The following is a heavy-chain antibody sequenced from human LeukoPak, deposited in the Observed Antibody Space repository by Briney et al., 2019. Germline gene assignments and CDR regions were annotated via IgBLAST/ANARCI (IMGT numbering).Heavy chain of an antibody. Sequence: GGSLRLSCAASGFTFNSYAMTWVRQAPGKGLEWVSGISGSGSSPYYADSVKGRFTISRDNSKNTLYLQMNSLRGEDTAVYYCAKVGSPTLDLWGQGTLVTVSS. CDR3: AKVGSPTLDL. D-gene: IGHD6-19*01. CDR2: ISGSGSSP. J-gene: IGHJ4*02. CDR1: GFTFNSYA. V-gene: IGHV3-23*01.